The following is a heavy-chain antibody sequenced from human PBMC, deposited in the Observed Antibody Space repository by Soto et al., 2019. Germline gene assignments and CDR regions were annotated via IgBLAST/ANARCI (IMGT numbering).Heavy chain of an antibody. V-gene: IGHV3-23*01. Sequence: GGSLRLSCAASGFTFSSYAMSWVRQAPGKGLEWVSAISGSGGSTYYADSVKGRFTISRDNSKNTLYLQMNSLRAEDTAVYYCAKGTNYYDFWSGHNLDPWGQGTLVTVSS. D-gene: IGHD3-3*01. CDR2: ISGSGGST. CDR3: AKGTNYYDFWSGHNLDP. J-gene: IGHJ5*02. CDR1: GFTFSSYA.